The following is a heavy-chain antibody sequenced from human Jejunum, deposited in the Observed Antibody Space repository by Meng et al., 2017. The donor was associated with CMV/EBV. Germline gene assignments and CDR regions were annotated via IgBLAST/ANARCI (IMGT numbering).Heavy chain of an antibody. CDR1: GGSISSNYW. J-gene: IGHJ4*02. V-gene: IGHV4-4*01. CDR3: ARSPGYWSLDY. D-gene: IGHD2-8*02. CDR2: ISHSGST. Sequence: VSGGSISSNYWWSWVRQPPGKGLEWIGEISHSGSTKYNPSLKSRVTISVDKTKNDFSLKLTSVTAADTGVYFCARSPGYWSLDYWGQGTRVTVSS.